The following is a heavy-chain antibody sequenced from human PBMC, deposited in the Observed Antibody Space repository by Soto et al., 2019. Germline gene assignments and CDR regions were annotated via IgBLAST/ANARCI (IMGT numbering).Heavy chain of an antibody. CDR1: GGSIDDYS. CDR2: IYHYGNP. CDR3: ARDVGYGRLDY. Sequence: SETLSLTCAVSGGSIDDYSWSWIRQPPGKGLEWIGYIYHYGNPHYNASLRSRVTLSVDRSKNQFSLNLRSVTAADTAFYYCARDVGYGRLDYRGQGSLVTVSS. V-gene: IGHV4-30-2*01. D-gene: IGHD1-1*01. J-gene: IGHJ4*02.